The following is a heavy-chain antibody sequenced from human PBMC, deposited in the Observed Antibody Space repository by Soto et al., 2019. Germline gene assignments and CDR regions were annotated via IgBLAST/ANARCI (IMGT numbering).Heavy chain of an antibody. Sequence: PVGSLRLSCEASGFTFNTYAMTWVRQAPRKGLEWVSSVRDSGANTYYADSVKGRFTISRDNSKNTVYLQMNSLRGNDTALYYCARSRRTYGDYYDLWGQGTVVTVSS. V-gene: IGHV3-23*01. J-gene: IGHJ4*02. D-gene: IGHD4-17*01. CDR2: VRDSGANT. CDR3: ARSRRTYGDYYDL. CDR1: GFTFNTYA.